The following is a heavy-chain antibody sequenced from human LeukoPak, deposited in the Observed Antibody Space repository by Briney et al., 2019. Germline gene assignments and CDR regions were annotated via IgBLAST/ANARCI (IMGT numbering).Heavy chain of an antibody. CDR1: GGSISSYY. D-gene: IGHD1-26*01. V-gene: IGHV4-59*08. Sequence: SETLSLTCTVSGGSISSYYWSWIRQPPGKGLEWMGYIYYSGSTNYNPSLKSRVTIPVDTSKNQFSLKLSSVTAADTAVYYCARHGRWELLMSAFDIWGQGTMVTVSS. CDR3: ARHGRWELLMSAFDI. J-gene: IGHJ3*02. CDR2: IYYSGST.